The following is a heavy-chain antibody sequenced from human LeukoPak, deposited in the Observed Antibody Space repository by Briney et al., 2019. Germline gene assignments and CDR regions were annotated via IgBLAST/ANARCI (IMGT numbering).Heavy chain of an antibody. Sequence: SETLSLTCTVSGGSISSYYWSWIRQPPGKGLEWIGYIYYRGSTNYNPSLKGRVTISVDTSKNQVSLKLSSVTAADTAVYYCARKSDYAPPWYGFDIWGQGTMVTVCS. D-gene: IGHD4-17*01. V-gene: IGHV4-59*08. J-gene: IGHJ3*02. CDR1: GGSISSYY. CDR3: ARKSDYAPPWYGFDI. CDR2: IYYRGST.